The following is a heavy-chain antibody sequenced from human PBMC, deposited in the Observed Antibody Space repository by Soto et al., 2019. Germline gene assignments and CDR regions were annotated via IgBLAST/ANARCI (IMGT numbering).Heavy chain of an antibody. CDR1: GFSFDDYA. J-gene: IGHJ4*02. D-gene: IGHD3-16*02. Sequence: EVQLVESGGGLVQPGRSLRLSCAASGFSFDDYAMHWVRQVPGKGLEWVSGISWNSNNIDYADSVKGRFTISRDNAKNSLYLQMNSLRAEDTASYYCAQARGARLGELAFYWGQGTLVTVSS. CDR3: AQARGARLGELAFY. V-gene: IGHV3-9*01. CDR2: ISWNSNNI.